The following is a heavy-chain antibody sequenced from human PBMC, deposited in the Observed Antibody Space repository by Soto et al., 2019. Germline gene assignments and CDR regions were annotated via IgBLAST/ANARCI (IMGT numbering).Heavy chain of an antibody. CDR1: GVSIGSHDW. V-gene: IGHV4-4*02. CDR3: ATRDPGRVY. J-gene: IGHJ4*02. Sequence: SETLSLTCAVSGVSIGSHDWWTWVRQPPGKGLEWIGESHQSGNTNYNSSLESRVTISLDKSKNHFSLQLSSVTVADTAVYYCATRDPGRVYWGQGTLVTVP. CDR2: SHQSGNT.